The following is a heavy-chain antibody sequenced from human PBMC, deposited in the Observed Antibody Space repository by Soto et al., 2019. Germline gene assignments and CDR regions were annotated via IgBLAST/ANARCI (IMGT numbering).Heavy chain of an antibody. Sequence: SVKVSCKASGGTFTSFTISCVRQAPGQGLEWMGDIIPLFGTANYAQKFQGRVAITADESTTTAYMELSSLRSEDTAVYYCARETTTVTRDYFYYGMDVWGQGTTVTVSS. CDR2: IIPLFGTA. V-gene: IGHV1-69*13. J-gene: IGHJ6*02. D-gene: IGHD4-17*01. CDR3: ARETTTVTRDYFYYGMDV. CDR1: GGTFTSFT.